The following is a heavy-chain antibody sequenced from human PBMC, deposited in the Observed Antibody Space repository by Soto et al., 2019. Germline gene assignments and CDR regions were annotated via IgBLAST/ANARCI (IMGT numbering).Heavy chain of an antibody. Sequence: ASVKVSCKASGYTFTGYYMHWVRQAPGQGLEWMGWINPNSGGTNYAQKFQGWVTMTRDTSISTAYMELSRLRSDDTAVYYCARGGQRVLRYFDWLLTKIADFDYWGQGTLVTVSS. CDR2: INPNSGGT. CDR1: GYTFTGYY. J-gene: IGHJ4*02. D-gene: IGHD3-9*01. CDR3: ARGGQRVLRYFDWLLTKIADFDY. V-gene: IGHV1-2*04.